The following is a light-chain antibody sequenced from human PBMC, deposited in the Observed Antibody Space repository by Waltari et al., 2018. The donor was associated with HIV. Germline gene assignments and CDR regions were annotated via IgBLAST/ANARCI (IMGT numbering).Light chain of an antibody. Sequence: SYELTQPPSMSVSPGQTARITCFGDALPNRYAYWYQQRPGQAPVLVIYKDRERHSGIPGRFSGSNSGTTVTLIISGVQPEDEADYYCQSADRSGSHVVFGGGTKVTV. CDR3: QSADRSGSHVV. V-gene: IGLV3-25*03. J-gene: IGLJ2*01. CDR2: KDR. CDR1: ALPNRY.